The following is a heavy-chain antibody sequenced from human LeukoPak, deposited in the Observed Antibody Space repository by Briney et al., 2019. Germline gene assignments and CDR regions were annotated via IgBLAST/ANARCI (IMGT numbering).Heavy chain of an antibody. CDR2: IKSKTDGRTT. V-gene: IGHV3-15*01. J-gene: IGHJ4*02. D-gene: IGHD6-6*01. CDR3: TTDRAIAVRQPFDY. CDR1: GFTFSNAW. Sequence: GGSLRLSCAASGFTFSNAWMSWVRQAPGKGLELVGRIKSKTDGRTTDYAAQVKGRFSISKDDSKNTLHLQMNSLKTEDTAVYYCTTDRAIAVRQPFDYWGQGTLVTVSS.